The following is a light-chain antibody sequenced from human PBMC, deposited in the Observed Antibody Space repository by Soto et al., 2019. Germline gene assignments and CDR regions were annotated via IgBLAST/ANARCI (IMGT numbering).Light chain of an antibody. J-gene: IGKJ2*01. V-gene: IGKV3-11*01. CDR2: DAS. Sequence: EIVLTQSPATLSLSPGERATLSCRASQNISSYLGWYQQKPGQAPRLLIYDASNRATGIPARFSGSGSGTDFALFINSLETEDFAIYYCHQRSNWPPYTFGQGTKVDIK. CDR3: HQRSNWPPYT. CDR1: QNISSY.